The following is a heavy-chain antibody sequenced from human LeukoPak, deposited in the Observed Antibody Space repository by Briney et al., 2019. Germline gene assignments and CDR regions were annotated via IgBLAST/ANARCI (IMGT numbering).Heavy chain of an antibody. V-gene: IGHV3-33*01. CDR1: EFTFSSYG. CDR2: IWFDGSNK. Sequence: PGRSLRLSCAASEFTFSSYGMHWVRQAPGKGLEWVAVIWFDGSNKYYADSVKGRFPISRDNSKNTLYLQMNSLRAEDTAVYYCARGPDYYDSSGSFDYWGQGTLVTVSS. J-gene: IGHJ4*02. D-gene: IGHD3-22*01. CDR3: ARGPDYYDSSGSFDY.